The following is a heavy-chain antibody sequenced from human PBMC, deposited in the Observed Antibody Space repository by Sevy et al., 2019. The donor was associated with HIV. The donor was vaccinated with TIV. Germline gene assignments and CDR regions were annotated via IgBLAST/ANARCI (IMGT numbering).Heavy chain of an antibody. CDR2: ISFSSNYT. Sequence: GGSLRLSCSASGFTFSDYYMNWIRQAPGKGREWISYISFSSNYTMYADSVTGRFTISRDNAKNSLYLQMNSLRAEDTAVYYCARGLVGANLGTDYWGQGSLVTVSS. CDR3: ARGLVGANLGTDY. CDR1: GFTFSDYY. V-gene: IGHV3-11*06. J-gene: IGHJ4*02. D-gene: IGHD1-26*01.